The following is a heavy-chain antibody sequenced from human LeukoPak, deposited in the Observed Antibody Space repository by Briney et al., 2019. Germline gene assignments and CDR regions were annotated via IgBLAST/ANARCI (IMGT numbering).Heavy chain of an antibody. J-gene: IGHJ4*02. CDR3: AKEVGSDLYYYDSSGPSADGV. D-gene: IGHD3-22*01. Sequence: PGGSLRLSCAASGFTFSSYAMSWVRQAPGKGLEWVSAISGSGGSTYYADSVKGRFTISRDNSKNTLYLQMNSLRAEDTAVYYCAKEVGSDLYYYDSSGPSADGVWGQGTLVTVSS. CDR2: ISGSGGST. CDR1: GFTFSSYA. V-gene: IGHV3-23*01.